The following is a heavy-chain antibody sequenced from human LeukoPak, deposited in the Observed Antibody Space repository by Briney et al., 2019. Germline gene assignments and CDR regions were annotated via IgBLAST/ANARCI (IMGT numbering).Heavy chain of an antibody. CDR3: ARFGSPTYYYDSSGYYYDWFDP. V-gene: IGHV4-31*03. Sequence: PSQTLSLTCTVSGGSISSGGYYWSWIRQHLGKGLEWIGYIYYSGSTYYNPSLKSRVTISVDTSKNQFSLKLSSVTAADTAVYYCARFGSPTYYYDSSGYYYDWFDPWGQGTLVTVSS. CDR2: IYYSGST. D-gene: IGHD3-22*01. J-gene: IGHJ5*02. CDR1: GGSISSGGYY.